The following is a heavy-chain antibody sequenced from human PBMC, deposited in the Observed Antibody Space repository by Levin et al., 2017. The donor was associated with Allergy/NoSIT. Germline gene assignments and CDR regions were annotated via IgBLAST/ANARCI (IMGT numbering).Heavy chain of an antibody. V-gene: IGHV4-59*12. CDR1: GDSINNYY. CDR3: AREVTSPWYLDV. Sequence: SQTLSLTCTVSGDSINNYYWSWVRQPPGKGLEWIGYIYYSGTTNYNPSLKSRVTISLDTSNNQFSLRLASVTAADTALYYCAREVTSPWYLDVWGRGILVTVSS. D-gene: IGHD2-21*02. CDR2: IYYSGTT. J-gene: IGHJ2*01.